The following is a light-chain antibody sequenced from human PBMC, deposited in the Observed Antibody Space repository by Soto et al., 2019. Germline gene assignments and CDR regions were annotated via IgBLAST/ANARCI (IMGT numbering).Light chain of an antibody. J-gene: IGLJ1*01. Sequence: QSALTQPASVSGSPGQSITVSCTGTPNDIGTYNYVSWHQQHPGKAPKIIIYDVNNRPSGVSSRFSGSKSGNTASLTISGLQAEDEADYYCCSFSNSGTNVFGTGTKVTVL. CDR3: CSFSNSGTNV. CDR2: DVN. V-gene: IGLV2-14*01. CDR1: PNDIGTYNY.